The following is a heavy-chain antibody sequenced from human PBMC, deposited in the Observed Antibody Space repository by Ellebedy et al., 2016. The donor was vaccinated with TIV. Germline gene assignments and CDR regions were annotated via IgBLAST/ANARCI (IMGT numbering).Heavy chain of an antibody. CDR3: ARGRDYGMDV. CDR1: GYTFSGYY. J-gene: IGHJ6*02. V-gene: IGHV1-2*04. CDR2: INPKSGGT. Sequence: ASVKVSCKASGYTFSGYYTHWVRQAPGQGLEWMGWINPKSGGTNDAQKFQGWVTMTRDTSISTAYMDLSRLRSDDTAVYYCARGRDYGMDVWGQGTTVTVSS.